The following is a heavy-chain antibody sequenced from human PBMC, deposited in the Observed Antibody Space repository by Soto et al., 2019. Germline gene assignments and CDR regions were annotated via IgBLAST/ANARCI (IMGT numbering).Heavy chain of an antibody. V-gene: IGHV1-8*01. CDR2: MNPNSGNT. Sequence: ASVKVSCKASGYTFTSYDINWVRQATGQGLEWMGWMNPNSGNTGYAQKFQGRVTMTRNTSISTAYMELSSLRSEDTAVYYCATIRNYDFWSGYYTWFDPWGQETLVTVSS. D-gene: IGHD3-3*01. CDR3: ATIRNYDFWSGYYTWFDP. J-gene: IGHJ5*02. CDR1: GYTFTSYD.